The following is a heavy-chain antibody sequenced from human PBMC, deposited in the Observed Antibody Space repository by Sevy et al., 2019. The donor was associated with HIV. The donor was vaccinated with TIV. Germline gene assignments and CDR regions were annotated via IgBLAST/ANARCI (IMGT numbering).Heavy chain of an antibody. D-gene: IGHD4-17*01. Sequence: GGSLRLSCEASGFAFRDSAIHWVRQSPRKGLEWVALISHGGSYEYYVDSVKGRFTVSSDRSKNILYLQMDSLRAEDTAVYYCARMVSGGLRWELIKENAFDIWGQGTAVTVSS. CDR2: ISHGGSYE. J-gene: IGHJ3*02. CDR3: ARMVSGGLRWELIKENAFDI. V-gene: IGHV3-30-3*01. CDR1: GFAFRDSA.